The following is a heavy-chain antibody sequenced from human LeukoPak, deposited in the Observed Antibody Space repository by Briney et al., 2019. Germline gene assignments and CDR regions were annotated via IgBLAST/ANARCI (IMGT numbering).Heavy chain of an antibody. CDR3: TRVVAVAGDPRWFDP. CDR1: GFTFSDYY. CDR2: MSTSGNIL. Sequence: GGSLRLSCAASGFTFSDYYMSWIRQSPGKGLEWISYMSTSGNILVYADSVKGRLTISRDNAKNSLFLQMNSLRADDTAVYYCTRVVAVAGDPRWFDPWGQGTLVTVSS. V-gene: IGHV3-11*01. D-gene: IGHD6-19*01. J-gene: IGHJ5*02.